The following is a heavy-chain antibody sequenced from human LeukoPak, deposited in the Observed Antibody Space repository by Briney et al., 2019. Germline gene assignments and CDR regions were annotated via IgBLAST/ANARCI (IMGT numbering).Heavy chain of an antibody. D-gene: IGHD3-3*01. Sequence: NSSETLSLTCAVYGGSFSGYYWSWIRQPPGKGLEWIGEINHSGSTNYNPSLKSRVTISVDTSKNQFSLKLSSVTAADTAVYYCAGDFWSGYYFRDWGQGTLVTVSS. J-gene: IGHJ4*02. CDR3: AGDFWSGYYFRD. V-gene: IGHV4-34*01. CDR1: GGSFSGYY. CDR2: INHSGST.